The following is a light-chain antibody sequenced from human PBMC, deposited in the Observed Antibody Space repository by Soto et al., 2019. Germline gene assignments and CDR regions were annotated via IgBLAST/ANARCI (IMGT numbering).Light chain of an antibody. V-gene: IGKV1-39*01. CDR3: QQSYSTPLA. CDR2: AAS. J-gene: IGKJ3*01. CDR1: QSISSY. Sequence: DIQMTQSPSSLSASVGDRVTITCRASQSISSYLNWYQQKPGKAPKLLIYAASSLQSGVPLRFSGSGAETAFTLTISSLQPEDFATDYCQQSYSTPLAFGPGNKVDIK.